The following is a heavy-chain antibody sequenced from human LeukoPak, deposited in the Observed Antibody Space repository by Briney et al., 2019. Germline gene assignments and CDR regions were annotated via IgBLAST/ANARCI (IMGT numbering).Heavy chain of an antibody. D-gene: IGHD6-6*01. V-gene: IGHV4-38-2*01. Sequence: SETLSLTCAVSGYSISSGYYWGGIRQPPGKGLEWIGSIYHSGSTYSTPSLKSRVTISVDTSKNQFSLKLSSVTAADTAVYYCARSGGGESIAAIPQGVLSMSYYYYYMDVWGKGTTVTVSS. CDR3: ARSGGGESIAAIPQGVLSMSYYYYYMDV. CDR2: IYHSGST. CDR1: GYSISSGYY. J-gene: IGHJ6*03.